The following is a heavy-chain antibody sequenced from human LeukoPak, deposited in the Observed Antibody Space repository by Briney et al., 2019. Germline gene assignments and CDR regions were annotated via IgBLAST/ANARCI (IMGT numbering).Heavy chain of an antibody. Sequence: GGSLRLSCAASGFTVSSYSMNWVRQAPGKGLEWVSSISSSSSYIYYADSVKGRFTISRDNAKNSPYLQMNSLRAEDTAVYYCARELGYYYDSIGYWGQGTLVTVSS. CDR1: GFTVSSYS. D-gene: IGHD3-22*01. CDR3: ARELGYYYDSIGY. V-gene: IGHV3-21*01. CDR2: ISSSSSYI. J-gene: IGHJ4*02.